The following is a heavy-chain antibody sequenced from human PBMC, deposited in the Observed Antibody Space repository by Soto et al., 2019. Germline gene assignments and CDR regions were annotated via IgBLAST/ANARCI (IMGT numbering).Heavy chain of an antibody. CDR1: GFTFSSYS. Sequence: GGSLRLSCAASGFTFSSYSMNWVRQAPGKGLEWVSSISSSSSYIYYADSVKGRFTISRDNAKNSLYLQMNSLRAEDTAVYYCARGLSSSWPRVDWFDPWGQGTLVTSPQ. CDR3: ARGLSSSWPRVDWFDP. V-gene: IGHV3-21*01. J-gene: IGHJ5*02. D-gene: IGHD6-13*01. CDR2: ISSSSSYI.